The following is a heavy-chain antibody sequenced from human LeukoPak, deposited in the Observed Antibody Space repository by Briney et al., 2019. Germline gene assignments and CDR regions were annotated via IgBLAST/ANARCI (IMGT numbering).Heavy chain of an antibody. D-gene: IGHD6-25*01. CDR1: GYTFSNFG. CDR2: INAGNGNT. V-gene: IGHV1-3*01. CDR3: AREYSSGAPWFDP. J-gene: IGHJ5*02. Sequence: ASVKLSCKASGYTFSNFGMLWVRQAPGQSLEWMGWINAGNGNTKYSQKFQGRVTITRDTSASTAYMELSSLRSEDTAVYYCAREYSSGAPWFDPWGQGTLVTVSS.